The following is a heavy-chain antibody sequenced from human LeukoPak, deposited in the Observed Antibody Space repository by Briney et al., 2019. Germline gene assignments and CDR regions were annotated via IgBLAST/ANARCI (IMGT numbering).Heavy chain of an antibody. V-gene: IGHV3-74*01. D-gene: IGHD2-15*01. CDR1: GFSFRSYW. CDR3: TRDKYGGTFDP. Sequence: GGSLRLSCVASGFSFRSYWMHWVRQVPGKGLVWVSRVSADGSSTSYADAVKGRFTISRDNAKNTVDLQTSGLRAEDTAIYYCTRDKYGGTFDPWGQGTLVTVSS. J-gene: IGHJ5*02. CDR2: VSADGSST.